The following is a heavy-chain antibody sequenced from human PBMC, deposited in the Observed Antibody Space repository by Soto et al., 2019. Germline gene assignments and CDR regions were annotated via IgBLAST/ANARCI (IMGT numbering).Heavy chain of an antibody. CDR3: ARDPVKNVDTAMVDY. D-gene: IGHD5-18*01. Sequence: VASVKVSCKASGGTFSSYAISWVRQAPGQGLEWMGGIIPIFGTANYAQKFQGRVTITADESTSTAYMELSSLRSEDTAVYYCARDPVKNVDTAMVDYWGQGTLVTVSS. CDR1: GGTFSSYA. J-gene: IGHJ4*02. CDR2: IIPIFGTA. V-gene: IGHV1-69*13.